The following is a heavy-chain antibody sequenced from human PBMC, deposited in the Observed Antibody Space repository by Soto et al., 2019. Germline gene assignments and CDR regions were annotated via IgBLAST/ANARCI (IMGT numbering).Heavy chain of an antibody. CDR1: GVSNGSGDYY. Sequence: QVQLQESGPGLVNPSQTLSLTCSVSGVSNGSGDYYWTWIRQSPGNGLQWIGYIFDSGSTNYNPSLQGRVTISLDTSKNHFSLKLTSVTATDTAVYYCASRVRSVLTYWGQGTLVNVSS. J-gene: IGHJ4*02. CDR3: ASRVRSVLTY. V-gene: IGHV4-30-4*01. CDR2: IFDSGST. D-gene: IGHD2-15*01.